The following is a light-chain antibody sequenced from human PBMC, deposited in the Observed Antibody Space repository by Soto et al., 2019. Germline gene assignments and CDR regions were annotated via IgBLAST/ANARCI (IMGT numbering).Light chain of an antibody. CDR3: AAWDDSLSGYV. V-gene: IGLV1-44*01. CDR1: GSNIGSNT. CDR2: NNN. J-gene: IGLJ1*01. Sequence: QSVLTQPPSASETPGQRVSISCSGSGSNIGSNTVHWYQQLPGTAPKPLMYNNNQRPSGVPDRFSGSKSGTSASLAISGLQSEDEADYYCAAWDDSLSGYVFGTGPRSPS.